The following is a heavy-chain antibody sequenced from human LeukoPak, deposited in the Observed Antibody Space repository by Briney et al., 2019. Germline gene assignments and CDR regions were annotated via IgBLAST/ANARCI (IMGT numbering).Heavy chain of an antibody. J-gene: IGHJ3*02. CDR3: ARDERFEYSSSSYAFDI. CDR1: GFTVSSNY. Sequence: GESLKISCAASGFTVSSNYMSWVRQAPGKGLEWVSVIYSGGSTYYADSVKGRFTISRDNSKNTLYLQMNSLRAEDTAVYYCARDERFEYSSSSYAFDIWGQGTMVTVSS. V-gene: IGHV3-66*02. CDR2: IYSGGST. D-gene: IGHD6-6*01.